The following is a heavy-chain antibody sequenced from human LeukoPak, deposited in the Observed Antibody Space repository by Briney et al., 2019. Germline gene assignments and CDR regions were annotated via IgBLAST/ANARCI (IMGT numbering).Heavy chain of an antibody. CDR2: IYYSGST. D-gene: IGHD3-16*01. CDR3: ARAGGPFDP. Sequence: SETLSLTCTVSGGSVSSGSYYWSWIRQPPGKGLEWIGYIYYSGSTNYTPSLRSRVTISVDRSKNQFSLKLSSVTAAATAVYYSARAGGPFDPWGQGTLVTVSS. CDR1: GGSVSSGSYY. V-gene: IGHV4-61*01. J-gene: IGHJ5*02.